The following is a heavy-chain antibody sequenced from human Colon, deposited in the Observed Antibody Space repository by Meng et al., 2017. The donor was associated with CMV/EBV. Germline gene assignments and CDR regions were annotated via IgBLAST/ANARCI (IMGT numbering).Heavy chain of an antibody. CDR2: VYIGRNT. Sequence: WGAWLCKRSLPMSAPSHGSGSSSPGSTLSYDRKPSGKELQWIGLVYIGRNTNNNPCLKCRVTMSSDTSKNQLTLNIMSFTAADTAVYYCARDSNLSGLAYWGQGTLVTVSS. D-gene: IGHD3-10*01. CDR1: GSSSPGST. J-gene: IGHJ4*02. V-gene: IGHV4-59*10. CDR3: ARDSNLSGLAY.